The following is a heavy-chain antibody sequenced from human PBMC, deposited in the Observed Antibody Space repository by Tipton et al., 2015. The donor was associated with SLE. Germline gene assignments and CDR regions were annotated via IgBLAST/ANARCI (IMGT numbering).Heavy chain of an antibody. Sequence: TLSLTCSVSGGFIIGFYWIWIRKPPGRELEWIGYISESGLTKYNPSLKSRVTMSVDTSKNEFSLNLDSLTTADTAMYFCARDGGGDMLAVWGQGALVTVSS. CDR2: ISESGLT. CDR3: ARDGGGDMLAV. D-gene: IGHD2-21*02. CDR1: GGFIIGFY. J-gene: IGHJ4*02. V-gene: IGHV4-59*01.